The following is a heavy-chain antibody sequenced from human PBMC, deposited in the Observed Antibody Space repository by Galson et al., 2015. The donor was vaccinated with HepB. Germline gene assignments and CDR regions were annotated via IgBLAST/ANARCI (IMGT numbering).Heavy chain of an antibody. Sequence: SLGLPWAGSGIPFSRHWIHWVRQAPGKGLGGVASIKPEGTEQVYVDSVKGRFNIARDNAKNSLYLRMNRLRVEDTGVYYCAKDREGVGSFDSWGQGTLVTVSS. J-gene: IGHJ4*02. V-gene: IGHV3-7*03. CDR3: AKDREGVGSFDS. CDR1: GIPFSRHW. CDR2: IKPEGTEQ. D-gene: IGHD1-26*01.